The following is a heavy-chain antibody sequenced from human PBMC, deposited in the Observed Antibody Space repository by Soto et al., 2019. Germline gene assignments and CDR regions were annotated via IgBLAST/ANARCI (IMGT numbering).Heavy chain of an antibody. CDR3: ARHKLAASWAWFDP. V-gene: IGHV4-59*08. CDR1: GGSITGYY. J-gene: IGHJ5*02. D-gene: IGHD2-15*01. Sequence: SETLSLTCTVSGGSITGYYWSWIRQPPGKGLEWIGYIYDSGSTNYNPSLKSRVTMSVDTSKNQFSLKLSSVTAADTAVYYCARHKLAASWAWFDPWGQGTLVTVSS. CDR2: IYDSGST.